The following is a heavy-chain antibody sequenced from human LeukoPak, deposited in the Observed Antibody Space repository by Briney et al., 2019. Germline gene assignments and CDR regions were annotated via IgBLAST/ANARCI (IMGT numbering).Heavy chain of an antibody. CDR3: AKSRLGTDTSTVHSFAY. CDR1: GGSVCSLY. Sequence: PSETLSLTCTVSGGSVCSLYWNWIRQPPGKGLECIGFIYHSGTVAYNPSLKRRGTMSVDTSKNQVSLKLTSVTAADTAVYYCAKSRLGTDTSTVHSFAYWGQGILVTVSS. CDR2: IYHSGTV. J-gene: IGHJ4*02. D-gene: IGHD4-11*01. V-gene: IGHV4-59*02.